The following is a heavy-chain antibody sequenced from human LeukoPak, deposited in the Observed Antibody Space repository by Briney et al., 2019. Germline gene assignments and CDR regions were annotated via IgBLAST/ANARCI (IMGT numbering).Heavy chain of an antibody. CDR3: AKDNRQWLASSDY. V-gene: IGHV3-30*02. D-gene: IGHD6-19*01. CDR1: GFTFSSYG. Sequence: GGSLRLSCAASGFTFSSYGMHWVRQAPGKGLEWVAFIHYDGTIKYYADSVKGRFTISRDNSKNTLYLQMNSLRAEDTAVYYCAKDNRQWLASSDYWGQGTLVTVSS. CDR2: IHYDGTIK. J-gene: IGHJ4*02.